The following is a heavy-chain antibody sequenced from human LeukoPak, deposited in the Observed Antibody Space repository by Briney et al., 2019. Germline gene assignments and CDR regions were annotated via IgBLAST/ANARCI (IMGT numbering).Heavy chain of an antibody. J-gene: IGHJ2*01. CDR3: AKGALGAAYWYFDV. CDR1: GFSFSSYA. V-gene: IGHV3-23*01. Sequence: GGSLRLSCAASGFSFSSYAMSWVRQAPGKGLEWVSASTGGSTYYPDSVKGRFTVSRDNSKNTLYLQLNRLRAEDTAVYYCAKGALGAAYWYFDVWGRGTLVSVSS. CDR2: STGGST. D-gene: IGHD1-26*01.